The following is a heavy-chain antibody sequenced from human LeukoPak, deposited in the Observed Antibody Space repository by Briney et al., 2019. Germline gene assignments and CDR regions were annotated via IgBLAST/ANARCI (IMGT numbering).Heavy chain of an antibody. J-gene: IGHJ6*03. CDR2: INPSGST. CDR1: GGSFSGYH. D-gene: IGHD3-22*01. Sequence: KPSETLSLTCAVYGGSFSGYHWTWIRQSPGKGLEWIGAINPSGSTYYNPSLKSRLTISVDTSKNQFSLKLRSVTAADTAVYYCARGRHDITMIVVVMTSVSYHLAVWGRGTTVTVS. CDR3: ARGRHDITMIVVVMTSVSYHLAV. V-gene: IGHV4-34*01.